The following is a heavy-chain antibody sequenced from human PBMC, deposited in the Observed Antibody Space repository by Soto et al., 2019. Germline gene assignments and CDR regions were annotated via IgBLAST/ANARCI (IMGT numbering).Heavy chain of an antibody. D-gene: IGHD3-16*01. CDR3: AREGFRGVMSYYGMDV. Sequence: GASVKVSCKASGYTFTSYDINWVRQATGQGLEWMGWMNPNSGNTGYAQKFQGRVTMTRNTSISTAYMELSSLRSEDTAVYYCAREGFRGVMSYYGMDVWGQGTTVTVSS. CDR1: GYTFTSYD. CDR2: MNPNSGNT. V-gene: IGHV1-8*01. J-gene: IGHJ6*02.